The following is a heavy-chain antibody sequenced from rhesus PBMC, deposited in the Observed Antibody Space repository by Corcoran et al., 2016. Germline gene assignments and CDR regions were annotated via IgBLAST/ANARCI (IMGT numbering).Heavy chain of an antibody. CDR1: GYSISSGYY. V-gene: IGHV4-99*02. Sequence: QVQLQESGPGLVKPSETLSLTCAVSGYSISSGYYWGWIRQPPGKGMEYIGFISGTSGSTTYNPSLWSRVSISEDTSKNQFSLKLTSVTAADTAVYYCARAGGYFAYWGQGVLVTVSS. CDR3: ARAGGYFAY. J-gene: IGHJ4*01. CDR2: ISGTSGST.